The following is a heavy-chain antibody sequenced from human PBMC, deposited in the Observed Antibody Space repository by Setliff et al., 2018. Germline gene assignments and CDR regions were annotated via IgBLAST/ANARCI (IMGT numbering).Heavy chain of an antibody. CDR2: ISPYSGKT. Sequence: ASVKVSCKTSGYNFITLGINWVRQAPGQGLEWVGWISPYSGKTDYAQKFQDRAIMTIDPSTTTAYMELKTLRSDDTAVYYCARVRGPDIVVTIPGDYWGQGTQVTVSS. CDR3: ARVRGPDIVVTIPGDY. J-gene: IGHJ4*02. V-gene: IGHV1-18*01. CDR1: GYNFITLG. D-gene: IGHD2-15*01.